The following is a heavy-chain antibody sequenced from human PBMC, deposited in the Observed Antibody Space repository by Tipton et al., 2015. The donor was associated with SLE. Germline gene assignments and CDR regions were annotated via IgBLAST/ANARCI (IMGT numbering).Heavy chain of an antibody. CDR2: IYHSGST. Sequence: TLSLTCTVSGGSISSHYWSWIRQPPGKGLEWIGSIYHSGSTYYNPSLKSRVTISVDTSKNQFSLKLSSVTAADTAVYYCAREVVPAVGGMDVWGQGTTVPVSS. CDR1: GGSISSHY. J-gene: IGHJ6*02. CDR3: AREVVPAVGGMDV. D-gene: IGHD2-2*01. V-gene: IGHV4-59*11.